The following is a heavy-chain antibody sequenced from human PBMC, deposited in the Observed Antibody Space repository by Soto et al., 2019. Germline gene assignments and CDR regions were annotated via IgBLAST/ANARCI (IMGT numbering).Heavy chain of an antibody. V-gene: IGHV4-31*03. CDR3: ARLGFSYGFGGHFDY. CDR1: GGSISSGGYH. Sequence: QVQLRESGPGLVKPSQTLSLTCTVSGGSISSGGYHWSWIRQHPGKGLEWIGYIYNSGSTYYNPSLKSRVTISVDTSKNQFSLKLSSVTAADTAVHYCARLGFSYGFGGHFDYWGQGTLVTVSS. J-gene: IGHJ4*02. CDR2: IYNSGST. D-gene: IGHD3-10*01.